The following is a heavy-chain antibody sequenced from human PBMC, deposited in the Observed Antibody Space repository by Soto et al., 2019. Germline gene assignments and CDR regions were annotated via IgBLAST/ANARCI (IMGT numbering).Heavy chain of an antibody. CDR1: GDSVSRNSAA. CDR3: ARVFVVHGGQDI. Sequence: SQTLSLTCAISGDSVSRNSAAWNWTRQSPSRGLEWLGRKYYRSKWYNDYAVSVKSRITINPDTSKNQFSLQLNSVTPEDTAVYYCARVFVVHGGQDIWGQGTMVTVSS. D-gene: IGHD2-21*01. CDR2: KYYRSKWYN. J-gene: IGHJ3*02. V-gene: IGHV6-1*01.